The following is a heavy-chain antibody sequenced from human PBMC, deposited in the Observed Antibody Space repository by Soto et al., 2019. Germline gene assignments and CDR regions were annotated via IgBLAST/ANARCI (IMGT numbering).Heavy chain of an antibody. CDR1: GSNFDSYA. CDR3: AKGGFWVHYGMDV. V-gene: IGHV3-23*01. J-gene: IGHJ6*02. D-gene: IGHD3-16*01. CDR2: ISRDGGTT. Sequence: EVQLLESGGGLVQPGGSRRLSCAASGSNFDSYAMNWVRQAPGKGLEWVSAISRDGGTTFYADSVKGRFTISRDNSENTLYMEMNSLRVEDTAVYYCAKGGFWVHYGMDVWGQGTTVTVSS.